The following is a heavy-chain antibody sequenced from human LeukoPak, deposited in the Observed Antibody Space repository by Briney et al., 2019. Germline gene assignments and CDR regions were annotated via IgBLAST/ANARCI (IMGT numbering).Heavy chain of an antibody. V-gene: IGHV3-7*03. J-gene: IGHJ4*02. D-gene: IGHD5-12*01. Sequence: PGGSLRLSCAASGFTFSDYYMSWIRQAPGKGLEWVANIRSDGVEKYYVDSVRGRFTISTDTAKNTLYLQMNSLRADDTAVYYCAREFTGYGNTDYWGRGTLVTVSS. CDR3: AREFTGYGNTDY. CDR1: GFTFSDYY. CDR2: IRSDGVEK.